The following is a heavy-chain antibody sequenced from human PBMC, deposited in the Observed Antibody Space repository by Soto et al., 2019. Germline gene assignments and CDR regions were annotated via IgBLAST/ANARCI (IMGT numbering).Heavy chain of an antibody. CDR1: GFSFAGYA. D-gene: IGHD3-9*01. CDR3: AKTESFNGYYNAFDY. J-gene: IGHJ4*02. V-gene: IGHV3-23*01. CDR2: ISGGGGST. Sequence: GGSLRLSCAASGFSFAGYAVTWVRQAPGRGLEWDAAISGGGGSTYFAASVKGRFTISRDNSLNTVHLQMSSLRDEDTAVYYCAKTESFNGYYNAFDYWGRGTQVTVSS.